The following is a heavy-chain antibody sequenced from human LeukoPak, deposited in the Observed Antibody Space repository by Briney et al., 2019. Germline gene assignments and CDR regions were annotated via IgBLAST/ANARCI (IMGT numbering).Heavy chain of an antibody. V-gene: IGHV3-33*01. CDR2: IWFDGSTQ. CDR3: VRDPQINWNRPSPLS. J-gene: IGHJ5*02. CDR1: GFAFSTYG. D-gene: IGHD1-20*01. Sequence: GGSLRLSGAASGFAFSTYGMHWVRQAPGKGLEWVSVIWFDGSTQYYTDSVKGRFTISRDNSKNTLFLQMNSLRAEDTAVYYCVRDPQINWNRPSPLSWGQGTLVTVSS.